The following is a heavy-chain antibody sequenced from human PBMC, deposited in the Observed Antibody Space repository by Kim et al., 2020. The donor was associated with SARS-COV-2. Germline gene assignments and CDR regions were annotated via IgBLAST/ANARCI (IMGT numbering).Heavy chain of an antibody. CDR3: ARGGTPPFDY. CDR2: GNT. Sequence: GNTYYNPSLKSRVTISVDTPKNQFSLKLSSVTAADTAVYYCARGGTPPFDYWGQGTLVTVSS. J-gene: IGHJ4*02. V-gene: IGHV4-39*01.